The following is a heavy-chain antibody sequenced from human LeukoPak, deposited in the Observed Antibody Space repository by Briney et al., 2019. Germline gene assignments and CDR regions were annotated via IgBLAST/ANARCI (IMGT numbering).Heavy chain of an antibody. V-gene: IGHV4-59*01. CDR3: ARGPTRFYIDQ. CDR2: IYYSGST. CDR1: GGSITSYY. J-gene: IGHJ4*02. Sequence: SETLSLTCTVSGGSITSYYWSWIRQPPGKGLEWIGYIYYSGSTNFNPSLKGRVNISVDTSEKQFSLKLTSVSAADTAVYYCARGPTRFYIDQWGQGTLVTVSS.